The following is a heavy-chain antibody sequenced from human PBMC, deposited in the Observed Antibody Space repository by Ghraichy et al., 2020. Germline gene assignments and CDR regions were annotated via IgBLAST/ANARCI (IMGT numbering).Heavy chain of an antibody. D-gene: IGHD4-17*01. J-gene: IGHJ4*02. Sequence: ASVKVSCKASGYTFTSYVINWVRQAPGQGLEWMGWISGYNGNAKFSQKLQGRVAMTADTSTNTAYMELRSLRSDDTAVYYCARDADYGDYHKFDYWGQGTLVTVSS. V-gene: IGHV1-18*01. CDR2: ISGYNGNA. CDR1: GYTFTSYV. CDR3: ARDADYGDYHKFDY.